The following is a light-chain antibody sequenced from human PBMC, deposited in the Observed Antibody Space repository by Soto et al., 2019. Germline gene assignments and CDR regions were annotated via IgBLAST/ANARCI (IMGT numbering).Light chain of an antibody. V-gene: IGLV1-44*01. CDR2: VND. Sequence: QSVLTQPPSVSGTLGQGVTISCSGSTSNIGENTVGWFQQLPGTAPKVLIYVNDKRPSGVPDRFSGSKSGTSAYLAITGLQSEDEADYYCAAWDGSLSGHVFGAGTKLTVI. CDR1: TSNIGENT. J-gene: IGLJ1*01. CDR3: AAWDGSLSGHV.